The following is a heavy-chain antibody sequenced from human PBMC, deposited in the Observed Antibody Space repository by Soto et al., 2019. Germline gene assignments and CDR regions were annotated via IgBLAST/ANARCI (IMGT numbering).Heavy chain of an antibody. CDR3: SSPYYYDSRGHLTLSFFDY. J-gene: IGHJ4*02. D-gene: IGHD3-22*01. Sequence: QVQLVESGGGVVQPGGSLRLSCAASGFTFTTYAMLWVRQAPGKGLEWVAVISYDGSIKDYADSVKGRFTISRDNSKNTLFLQMNSLTAEDTAVYFCSSPYYYDSRGHLTLSFFDYWGQGTLVAVSS. CDR1: GFTFTTYA. V-gene: IGHV3-30-3*01. CDR2: ISYDGSIK.